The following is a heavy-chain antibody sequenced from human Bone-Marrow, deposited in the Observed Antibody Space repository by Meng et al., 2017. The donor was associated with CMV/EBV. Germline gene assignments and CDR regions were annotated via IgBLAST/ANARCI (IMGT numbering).Heavy chain of an antibody. D-gene: IGHD3-10*01. CDR2: IRYDGSNK. Sequence: GESLKISCATSGFTFSSYGMHWVRQAPGKGLEWVAFIRYDGSNKYYADSVKGRFTISRDNSKNTLYLQMNSLRAEDTAVYYCAKGRFTMVRGGLDYWGQGTLVTASS. CDR3: AKGRFTMVRGGLDY. V-gene: IGHV3-30*02. CDR1: GFTFSSYG. J-gene: IGHJ4*02.